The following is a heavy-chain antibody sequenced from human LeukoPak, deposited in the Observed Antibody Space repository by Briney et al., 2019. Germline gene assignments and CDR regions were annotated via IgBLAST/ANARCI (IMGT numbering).Heavy chain of an antibody. CDR3: ARGSYYGSGLNWFDP. CDR2: ISGSGGST. Sequence: GGSLRLSCAASGFTFSSYAMSWVRQAPGKGLEWVSAISGSGGSTYYADSVKGRFTISRDNAKNSLYLQMNSLRAEDTAFYYCARGSYYGSGLNWFDPWGQGTLVTVSS. V-gene: IGHV3-23*01. D-gene: IGHD3-10*01. J-gene: IGHJ5*02. CDR1: GFTFSSYA.